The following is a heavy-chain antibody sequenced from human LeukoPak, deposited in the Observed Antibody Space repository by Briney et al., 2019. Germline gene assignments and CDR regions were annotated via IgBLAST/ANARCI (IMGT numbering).Heavy chain of an antibody. D-gene: IGHD5-18*01. Sequence: ETLSLTCAVYGGSFSGYYWSWVRQAPGKGLEWVSAISGSGGSTYYADSVKGRFTISRDNSKNTLYLQMNSLRAEDTAVYYCAKGLRDTAMSPYFDYWGQGTLVTVSS. CDR1: GGSFSGYY. CDR3: AKGLRDTAMSPYFDY. CDR2: ISGSGGST. V-gene: IGHV3-23*01. J-gene: IGHJ4*02.